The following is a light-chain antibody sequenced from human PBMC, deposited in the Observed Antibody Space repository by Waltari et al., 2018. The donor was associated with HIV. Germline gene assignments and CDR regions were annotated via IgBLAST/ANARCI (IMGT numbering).Light chain of an antibody. CDR3: AAWADVLSAWV. CDR1: NSNFELTS. V-gene: IGLV1-47*01. J-gene: IGLJ3*02. CDR2: AND. Sequence: QSVLTQPPSVPGTPGQRVTISCSGTNSNFELTSVYLYQHLPGAAPQRLIFANDQRPLGVPDRFSGSKSGTSASLAISGLRSEDEADYYCAAWADVLSAWVFGGGTKLSVL.